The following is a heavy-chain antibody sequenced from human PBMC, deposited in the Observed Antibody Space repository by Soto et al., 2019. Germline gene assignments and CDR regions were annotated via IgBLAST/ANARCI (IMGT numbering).Heavy chain of an antibody. CDR3: ARLFTGGNFDYFDF. CDR1: GFTFSSDW. CDR2: IDSAGRTT. Sequence: PGGSLRLSCAASGFTFSSDWMHWFRQAPGKGLVWVSRIDSAGRTTTYADSVKGRFTISRDNAKNTLYLQMNGLRAEDTALYYCARLFTGGNFDYFDFWGQGTQVTVSS. J-gene: IGHJ4*02. V-gene: IGHV3-74*01. D-gene: IGHD2-21*02.